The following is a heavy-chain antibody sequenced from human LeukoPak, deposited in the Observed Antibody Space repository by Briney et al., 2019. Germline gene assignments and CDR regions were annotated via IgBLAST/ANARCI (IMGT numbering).Heavy chain of an antibody. Sequence: PGGSLRLSCAASGFTFSSYWMSWVRQVQGRGLEWVANIKQDGSQKYYVDSVKGRFTISRDNAKNSLYLQMNSLRAEDTAMYYCTCPSAAGPNWGQGTLVTVSS. CDR3: TCPSAAGPN. D-gene: IGHD6-13*01. J-gene: IGHJ4*02. CDR2: IKQDGSQK. V-gene: IGHV3-7*03. CDR1: GFTFSSYW.